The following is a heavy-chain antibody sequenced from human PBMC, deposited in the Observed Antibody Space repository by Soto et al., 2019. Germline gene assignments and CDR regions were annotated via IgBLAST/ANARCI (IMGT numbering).Heavy chain of an antibody. CDR3: ARSPKYYDFWSGSQQYYYYMDV. V-gene: IGHV3-64*01. D-gene: IGHD3-3*01. CDR1: GFTFSSYA. Sequence: EVQLVESGGGLVQPGGSLRLSCAASGFTFSSYAMHWVRQAPGKGLEYVSAISSNGGGTYYANSVKGRFTISRDNSKNTLYLQMGSLRAEDMAVYYCARSPKYYDFWSGSQQYYYYMDVWGKGTTVTVSS. CDR2: ISSNGGGT. J-gene: IGHJ6*03.